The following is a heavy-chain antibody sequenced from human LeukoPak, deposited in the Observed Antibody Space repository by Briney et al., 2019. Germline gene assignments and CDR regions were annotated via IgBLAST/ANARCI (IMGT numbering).Heavy chain of an antibody. Sequence: PSETLSLTCTVSGGSVRSSSYYWGCIRQPPGKGLEWIGSVHYNGSTCYNPSLGGRVIMSIDTSKNQFSLQLTSVTAADTAMYYCARDRGVPRPYYFDQWGQGTLVTVSS. CDR1: GGSVRSSSYY. CDR2: VHYNGST. J-gene: IGHJ4*02. V-gene: IGHV4-39*07. CDR3: ARDRGVPRPYYFDQ. D-gene: IGHD3-10*01.